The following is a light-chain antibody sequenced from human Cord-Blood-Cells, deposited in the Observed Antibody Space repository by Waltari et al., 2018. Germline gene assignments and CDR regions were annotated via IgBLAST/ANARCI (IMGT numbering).Light chain of an antibody. V-gene: IGLV2-23*01. CDR3: CSYAGSSTLV. Sequence: QSALTQPASVSGSPGQSITISCTGTSSDVGSYNLVSWYQQHPGKAPKLMMYEGSKRPSGVAYRFSGSKSGNTASLTMSGLQAEDEADYYCCSYAGSSTLVFGGGTKLTVL. CDR1: SSDVGSYNL. J-gene: IGLJ2*01. CDR2: EGS.